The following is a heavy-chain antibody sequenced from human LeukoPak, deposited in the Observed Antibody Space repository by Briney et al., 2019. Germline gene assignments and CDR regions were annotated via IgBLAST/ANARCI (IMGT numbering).Heavy chain of an antibody. Sequence: GGSLRLSCAASGFTFDDYAMHWVRQAPGKGLEWVSGISWNGGSIGYADSVKGRFTISRDNAKNSLYLQMNSLRAEDMALYYCAKDGADYYDSSGEYYFDYWGQGTLVTVSS. CDR3: AKDGADYYDSSGEYYFDY. CDR1: GFTFDDYA. J-gene: IGHJ4*02. CDR2: ISWNGGSI. V-gene: IGHV3-9*03. D-gene: IGHD3-22*01.